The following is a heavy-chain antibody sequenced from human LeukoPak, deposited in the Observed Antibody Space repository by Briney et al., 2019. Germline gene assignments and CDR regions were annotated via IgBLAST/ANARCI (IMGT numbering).Heavy chain of an antibody. CDR1: GFTFSNAW. Sequence: GGSLRLSCAASGFTFSNAWMSWVRQAPGKGLEWVGRIKSKTDGGTTDYAAPVKGRFTISRDDSKNTLYLQMNSLKTEDTAVYYCTGRMVYARAGKDDYWGQGTLVTVSS. J-gene: IGHJ4*02. V-gene: IGHV3-15*01. CDR3: TGRMVYARAGKDDY. CDR2: IKSKTDGGTT. D-gene: IGHD2-8*01.